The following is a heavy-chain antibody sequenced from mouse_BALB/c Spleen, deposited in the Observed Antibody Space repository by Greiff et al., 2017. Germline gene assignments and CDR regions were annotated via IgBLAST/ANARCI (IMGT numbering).Heavy chain of an antibody. CDR3: ARRELGRAYAMDY. V-gene: IGHV5-9-3*01. J-gene: IGHJ4*01. CDR1: GFTFSSYA. CDR2: ISSGGSYT. Sequence: DVQLVESGGGLVKPGGSLKLSCAASGFTFSSYAMSWVRQTPEKRLEWVATISSGGSYTYYPDSVKGRFTISRDNAKNTLYLQMSSLRSEDTAMYYCARRELGRAYAMDYWGQGTSVTVSS. D-gene: IGHD4-1*01.